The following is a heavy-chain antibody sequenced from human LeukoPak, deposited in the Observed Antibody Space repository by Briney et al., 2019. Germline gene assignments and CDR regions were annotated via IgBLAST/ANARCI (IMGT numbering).Heavy chain of an antibody. V-gene: IGHV5-51*01. CDR3: ARAQTYDFWSGYYHY. J-gene: IGHJ4*02. CDR1: GYSFTSYW. Sequence: GESLKISCKGSGYSFTSYWIGWVRQMPGKGLEWMGIIYPGDSGTRYSPSFQGQVTISADKSISTAYLQWSSLKASDTAMYYCARAQTYDFWSGYYHYWGQGTLVTVSS. D-gene: IGHD3-3*01. CDR2: IYPGDSGT.